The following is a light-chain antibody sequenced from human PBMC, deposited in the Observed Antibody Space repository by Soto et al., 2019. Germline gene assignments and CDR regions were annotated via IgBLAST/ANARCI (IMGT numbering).Light chain of an antibody. Sequence: QSVLTQPPSVSGAPGQRVTLSCTGSSSNIGAGYDVHWYQQLPGTAPKLLIYGNSNRPSGVPDRFSGSKSGTSASLAITGLQAEDEADYYCQSYDSSLNVFGGGTQLTVL. CDR2: GNS. V-gene: IGLV1-40*01. CDR3: QSYDSSLNV. J-gene: IGLJ2*01. CDR1: SSNIGAGYD.